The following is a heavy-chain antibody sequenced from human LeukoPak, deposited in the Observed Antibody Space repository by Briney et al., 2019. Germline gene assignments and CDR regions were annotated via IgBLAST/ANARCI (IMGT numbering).Heavy chain of an antibody. CDR1: GFTFSDYY. J-gene: IGHJ4*02. Sequence: GGSLRLSCAAAGFTFSDYYMTWIRQAPGKGLEWISYISSSGSTIYYADSVKGRFTISRDNAKNSLYLQMNSLRAEDTAVYYCARVYIFTGYYKSYFDYWGQGTLVTVSS. CDR2: ISSSGSTI. D-gene: IGHD3-9*01. CDR3: ARVYIFTGYYKSYFDY. V-gene: IGHV3-11*04.